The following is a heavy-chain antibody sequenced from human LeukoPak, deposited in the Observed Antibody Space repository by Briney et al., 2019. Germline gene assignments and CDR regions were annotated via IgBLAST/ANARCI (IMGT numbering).Heavy chain of an antibody. V-gene: IGHV3-53*01. CDR2: IYRGGNT. D-gene: IGHD2-15*01. Sequence: GGSLRLSCAASGFTVSGHPMSWVRQAPGKGLEWVSVIYRGGNTYYADSVKGRFTISRDNARNTLYLQMNSLRAEDTAVYYCARGGPIYCSGDSCYPGDYWGQGTLVTVSS. CDR3: ARGGPIYCSGDSCYPGDY. J-gene: IGHJ4*02. CDR1: GFTVSGHP.